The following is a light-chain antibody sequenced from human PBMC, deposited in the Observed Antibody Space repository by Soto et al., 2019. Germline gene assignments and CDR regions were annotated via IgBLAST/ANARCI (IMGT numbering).Light chain of an antibody. Sequence: QSALTQPRSVSGSPGQSVTISCTGTSSDVGAYNYVSWYQQHPGKAPKLMIYDVNKRPSGVPDRFSGSKSGNTASLTISGLQAEDEADYYCCSYAGGFVLFGGRTKVTVL. CDR3: CSYAGGFVL. J-gene: IGLJ2*01. CDR1: SSDVGAYNY. CDR2: DVN. V-gene: IGLV2-11*01.